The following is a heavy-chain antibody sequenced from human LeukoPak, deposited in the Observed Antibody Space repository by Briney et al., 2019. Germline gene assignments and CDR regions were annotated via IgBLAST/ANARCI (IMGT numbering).Heavy chain of an antibody. CDR1: GYTFTGYY. CDR2: INPNSGGT. CDR3: ARDGTIYYYYMDV. V-gene: IGHV1-2*02. Sequence: GASVKVSCKASGYTFTGYYMHWVRQAPGQGLEWMGWINPNSGGTNYAQTFQGRVTMTRDTSVSTAYMELSRLRSDDTAVYYCARDGTIYYYYMDVWGKGTTVTVSS. J-gene: IGHJ6*03. D-gene: IGHD3-9*01.